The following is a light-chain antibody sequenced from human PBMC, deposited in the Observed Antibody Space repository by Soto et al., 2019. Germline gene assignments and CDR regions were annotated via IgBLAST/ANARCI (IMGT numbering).Light chain of an antibody. Sequence: QSALTQPASVSGSPGQSITISCTGTSSDVGSYNLASWYQQHPGKAPKLMIYEGNKRPSGVSNRFSGSKSGNTASLTISGLQAEDEADYYCCSYAGSSTLVFGGGTKLTVL. J-gene: IGLJ2*01. CDR1: SSDVGSYNL. CDR2: EGN. CDR3: CSYAGSSTLV. V-gene: IGLV2-23*01.